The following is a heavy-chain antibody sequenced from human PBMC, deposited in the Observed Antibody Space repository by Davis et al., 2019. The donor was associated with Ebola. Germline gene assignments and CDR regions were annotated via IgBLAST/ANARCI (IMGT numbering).Heavy chain of an antibody. J-gene: IGHJ4*02. V-gene: IGHV4-59*01. Sequence: MPSETLSLTCTVSGGSISSYYWSWIRQPPGKGLEWIGYISYSGSTNYNPSLKSRVTISIDTSRNQFSLKLSSVTAADTAVYYCAAEEGMSAYFDYWGQGTLVTVSS. CDR3: AAEEGMSAYFDY. CDR1: GGSISSYY. CDR2: ISYSGST. D-gene: IGHD2-21*01.